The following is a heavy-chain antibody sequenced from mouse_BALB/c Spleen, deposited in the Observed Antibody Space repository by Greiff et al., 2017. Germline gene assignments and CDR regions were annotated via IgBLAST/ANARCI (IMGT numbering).Heavy chain of an antibody. D-gene: IGHD1-1*01. CDR3: ARRGYGSGYSAMGY. J-gene: IGHJ4*01. CDR1: GFTFSSYT. Sequence: EVKLVESGGGLVQPGGSLKLSCAASGFTFSSYTMSWVRQTPEKRLEWVAYISNGGGSTYYPDTVKGRFTISRDNAKNTLYLQMSSLKSEDTAMYYCARRGYGSGYSAMGYWGQRASVTVSS. CDR2: ISNGGGST. V-gene: IGHV5-12-2*01.